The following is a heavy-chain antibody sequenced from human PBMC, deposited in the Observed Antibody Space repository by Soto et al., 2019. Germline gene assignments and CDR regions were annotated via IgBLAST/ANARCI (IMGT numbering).Heavy chain of an antibody. CDR1: GFSFSDYY. V-gene: IGHV3-11*06. J-gene: IGHJ3*02. D-gene: IGHD2-8*01. Sequence: QVRLVESGGGLVKPGGSVRLSCAASGFSFSDYYMTWIRQAPGKGLEWVSRISNSGEDTNYADYVQGRFTISRDNGENSLYLQMTSLRAEDTAVYYCTRHLRARGIVHDVFDIWGQGTMVTVSS. CDR2: ISNSGEDT. CDR3: TRHLRARGIVHDVFDI.